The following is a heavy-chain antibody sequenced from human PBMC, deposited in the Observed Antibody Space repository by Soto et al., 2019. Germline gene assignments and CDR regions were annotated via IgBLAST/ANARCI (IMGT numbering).Heavy chain of an antibody. CDR3: ARDMYPYYYDSSGYYSKLNWFDP. CDR1: GGTFSSYA. D-gene: IGHD3-22*01. CDR2: IIPIFGTA. Sequence: ASVKVSCKASGGTFSSYAISWVRQAPGQGLEWMGGIIPIFGTANYAQKFQGRVTITADESTSTAYMELSSLRSEDTAVYYCARDMYPYYYDSSGYYSKLNWFDPWGQGTLVTVSS. V-gene: IGHV1-69*13. J-gene: IGHJ5*02.